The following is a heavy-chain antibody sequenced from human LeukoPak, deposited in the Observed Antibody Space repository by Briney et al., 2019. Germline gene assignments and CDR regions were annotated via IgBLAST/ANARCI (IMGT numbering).Heavy chain of an antibody. CDR1: GFTFSSYW. D-gene: IGHD2-2*02. Sequence: GGSLRLSCVASGFTFSSYWMTWVRQAPGKGLEWVSGINWNGGSTGYADSVKGRFTISRDNAKNSLYLQMNSLRAEDTAVYYCARVAGGRYCSSTSCYMRGWFDPWGQGTLVTVSS. CDR3: ARVAGGRYCSSTSCYMRGWFDP. CDR2: INWNGGST. V-gene: IGHV3-20*04. J-gene: IGHJ5*02.